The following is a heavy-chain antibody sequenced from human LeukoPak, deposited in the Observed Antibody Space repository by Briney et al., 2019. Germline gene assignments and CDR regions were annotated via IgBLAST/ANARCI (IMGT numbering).Heavy chain of an antibody. D-gene: IGHD7-27*01. CDR2: IYTGGST. V-gene: IGHV3-66*01. CDR3: ARDRPDWGLASDY. Sequence: GGSLRLSCVASGFTVSNNYMSWVRQAPGKGLEWVSVIYTGGSTYYAESVRDRFTISRDKSKNTLYLQMNTLRAEDTAVYYCARDRPDWGLASDYWGQGTLVTVSS. J-gene: IGHJ4*02. CDR1: GFTVSNNY.